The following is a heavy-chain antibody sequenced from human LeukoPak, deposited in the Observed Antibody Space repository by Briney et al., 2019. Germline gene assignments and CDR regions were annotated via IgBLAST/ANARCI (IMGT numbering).Heavy chain of an antibody. CDR3: AGGSGAFDV. CDR1: GFTLTSNY. V-gene: IGHV3-53*01. D-gene: IGHD3-16*01. J-gene: IGHJ3*01. Sequence: GGSLRLSCAASGFTLTSNYMGCVRQAPGKGLEWLSVIDGGGRTYYADSVKGRFIISRDSFENTLYLQMNSLRADDTALYYCAGGSGAFDVWGQGTLVTISS. CDR2: IDGGGRT.